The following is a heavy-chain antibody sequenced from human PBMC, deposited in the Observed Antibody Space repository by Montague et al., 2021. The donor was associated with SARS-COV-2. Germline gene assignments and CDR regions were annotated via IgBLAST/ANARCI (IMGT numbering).Heavy chain of an antibody. Sequence: SETLSLTCTVSGGSISSNYWNWIRQCPGKGLELIGYVYYSGSTRYSPSLGGRVIISADTSKSQISLRLNSLSAEDTAVYYCSGDRGSFWQFDLWGRGTLVTVS. CDR1: GGSISSNY. CDR2: VYYSGST. CDR3: SGDRGSFWQFDL. J-gene: IGHJ2*01. D-gene: IGHD6-13*01. V-gene: IGHV4-59*12.